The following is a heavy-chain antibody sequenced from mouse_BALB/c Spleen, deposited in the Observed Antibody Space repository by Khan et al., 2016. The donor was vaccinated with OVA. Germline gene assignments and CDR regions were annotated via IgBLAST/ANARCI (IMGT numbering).Heavy chain of an antibody. CDR1: GFNFKDTY. V-gene: IGHV14-3*02. CDR3: ARYGSSYVEYFDV. D-gene: IGHD1-1*01. J-gene: IGHJ1*01. Sequence: VQLKESGAELVKPGASVKLSCTASGFNFKDTYMHWVKQRPEQGLEWIGRIDPANGNTKYDPKFQGKATITADTSSNTAYLQLSSLTSEDTAVYYCARYGSSYVEYFDVWGAGTTVTVSS. CDR2: IDPANGNT.